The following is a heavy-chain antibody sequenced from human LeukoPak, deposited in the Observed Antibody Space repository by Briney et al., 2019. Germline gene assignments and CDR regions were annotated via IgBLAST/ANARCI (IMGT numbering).Heavy chain of an antibody. CDR3: ARIWYSSGWSLDY. CDR2: LKYDESAK. Sequence: GESLRLSCAASGFTFRSFSMNWVRQAPGKGLEWVANLKYDESAKYYVDSVKGRFTISRDNAKNSLYLRMNSLRAEDTAVYYCARIWYSSGWSLDYWGQGILVTVSS. V-gene: IGHV3-7*01. D-gene: IGHD6-19*01. CDR1: GFTFRSFS. J-gene: IGHJ4*02.